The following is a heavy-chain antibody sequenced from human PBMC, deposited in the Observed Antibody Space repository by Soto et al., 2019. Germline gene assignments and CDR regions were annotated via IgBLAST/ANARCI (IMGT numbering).Heavy chain of an antibody. D-gene: IGHD3-16*01. V-gene: IGHV3-23*01. CDR3: GRGRGSYSFDY. J-gene: IGHJ4*02. CDR2: ISGSGTTT. Sequence: GGSLRLSCEASGFTFSGYAMNWVSQAPGKGLEWVASISGSGTTTYYADSVKGRFTIARDNSKNTLYLQMHSLRAEDTAVYYCGRGRGSYSFDYWGQGTLVTVSS. CDR1: GFTFSGYA.